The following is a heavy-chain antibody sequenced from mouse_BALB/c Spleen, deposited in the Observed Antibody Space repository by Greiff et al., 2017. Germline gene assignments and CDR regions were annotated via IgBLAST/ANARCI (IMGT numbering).Heavy chain of an antibody. Sequence: EVMLVESGPGLVKPSQSLSLTCTVTGYSITSDYAWNWLRQFLGNKLEWMGYISYSGSTSYNPSLKSRISITRDTSKNQFFLQLNSVTTEDTATYYCARFYGNYPWFAYWGQGTLVTVSA. CDR2: ISYSGST. V-gene: IGHV3-2*02. D-gene: IGHD2-1*01. CDR3: ARFYGNYPWFAY. J-gene: IGHJ3*01. CDR1: GYSITSDYA.